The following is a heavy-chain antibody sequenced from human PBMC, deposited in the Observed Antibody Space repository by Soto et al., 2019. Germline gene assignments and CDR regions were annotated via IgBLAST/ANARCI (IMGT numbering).Heavy chain of an antibody. V-gene: IGHV4-59*08. D-gene: IGHD5-18*01. Sequence: SETLSLTCTVSGGSISSYYWSWIRQSPGSGLEWIGFIYNYGCTNYNPSLKSRVTISVDTSKSQFSLKLSSVTAADTAVYYCARHPGYGLYYFDYWGQGTLVTVSS. CDR1: GGSISSYY. CDR3: ARHPGYGLYYFDY. CDR2: IYNYGCT. J-gene: IGHJ4*02.